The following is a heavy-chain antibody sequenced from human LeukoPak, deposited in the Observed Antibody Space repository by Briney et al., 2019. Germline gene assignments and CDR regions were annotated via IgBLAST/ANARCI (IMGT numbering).Heavy chain of an antibody. D-gene: IGHD3/OR15-3a*01. CDR3: ARQTGSGLFILP. CDR1: GDSISSGSYY. CDR2: IYYSGNT. V-gene: IGHV4-39*01. Sequence: SETLSLTCTVSGDSISSGSYYWGWIRQPPGKGLEWIGSIYYSGNTYYNASLKSQVSISIDTSKNQFSLRLTPVTAADTAVYYCARQTGSGLFILPGGQGTLVTVSS. J-gene: IGHJ4*02.